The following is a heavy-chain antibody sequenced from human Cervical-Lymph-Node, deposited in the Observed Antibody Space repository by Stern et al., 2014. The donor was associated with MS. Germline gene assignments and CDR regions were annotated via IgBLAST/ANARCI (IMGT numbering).Heavy chain of an antibody. D-gene: IGHD5-24*01. Sequence: VQLVASGAEVKKPGGSLRISCVVSGYSFTNNWIGWVRQVPGKGLEGMGIIFPADSGTRYGPYFQGKGTILDDKSRSTSNLPWGSRKAWDTDIYYCARRGDGYKGIDYWGQGTLVTVSS. CDR2: IFPADSGT. V-gene: IGHV5-51*03. CDR3: ARRGDGYKGIDY. J-gene: IGHJ4*02. CDR1: GYSFTNNW.